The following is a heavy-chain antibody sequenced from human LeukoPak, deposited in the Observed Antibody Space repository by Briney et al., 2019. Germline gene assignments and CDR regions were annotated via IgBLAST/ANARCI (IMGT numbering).Heavy chain of an antibody. CDR2: ISGGGATT. D-gene: IGHD6-13*01. CDR3: AKSTGYSTTGRDFDS. J-gene: IGHJ4*02. Sequence: GGSLRLSCAACGFTFSSYAMSWVSQAPGKGVECVSDISGGGATTFYADSVKGRFTISRDNSKNTLYLQLGSLRAEDTAVYYCAKSTGYSTTGRDFDSWGRGTLVTVSS. CDR1: GFTFSSYA. V-gene: IGHV3-23*01.